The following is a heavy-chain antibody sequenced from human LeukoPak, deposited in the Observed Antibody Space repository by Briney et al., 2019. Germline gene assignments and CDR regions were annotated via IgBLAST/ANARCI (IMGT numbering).Heavy chain of an antibody. CDR3: AKGTERYREVSSFDS. Sequence: GGSLRLSCAASGFTFSSYSMKWVRQAPGKGLEWVSAISGRGDGTYYADFVKGRFTISRDNSKNTLFLQMNSLRVEDTATYYCAKGTERYREVSSFDSWGRGTLVAVSS. J-gene: IGHJ4*02. CDR1: GFTFSSYS. D-gene: IGHD3-10*01. CDR2: ISGRGDGT. V-gene: IGHV3-23*01.